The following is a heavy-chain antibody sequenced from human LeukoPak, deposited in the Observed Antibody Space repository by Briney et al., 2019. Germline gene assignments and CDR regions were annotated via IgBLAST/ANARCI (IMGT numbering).Heavy chain of an antibody. Sequence: SETLSLTCAVYGGSFSDYYWSWIRQPPGKGLEWIGEINHSGTTNYNPSLKSRVTISVDTSKNQFSLKLSSVTAADTAVYYCARANCHYDHVWGSYRSYGMDVWGQGTRSPSP. J-gene: IGHJ6*02. CDR3: ARANCHYDHVWGSYRSYGMDV. CDR2: INHSGTT. V-gene: IGHV4-34*01. CDR1: GGSFSDYY. D-gene: IGHD3-16*02.